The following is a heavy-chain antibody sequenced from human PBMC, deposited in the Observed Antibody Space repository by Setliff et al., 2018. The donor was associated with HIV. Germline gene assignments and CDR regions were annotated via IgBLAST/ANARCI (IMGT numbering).Heavy chain of an antibody. CDR3: ARPLYEQSSDAFNI. D-gene: IGHD2-2*02. V-gene: IGHV5-51*01. CDR1: GSSFTRHW. Sequence: PGESLKISCKGSGSSFTRHWIGWVRQMPGKGLEWMGIIYPDDSDTRYSPSFQGQVTISADKSITTVYLQWTSLRASDTGIYYCARPLYEQSSDAFNIWGQGTMVTVSS. CDR2: IYPDDSDT. J-gene: IGHJ3*02.